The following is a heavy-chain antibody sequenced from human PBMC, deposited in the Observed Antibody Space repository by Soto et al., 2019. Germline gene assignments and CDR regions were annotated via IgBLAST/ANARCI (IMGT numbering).Heavy chain of an antibody. D-gene: IGHD3-22*01. V-gene: IGHV1-69*13. CDR2: IIPIFGTA. CDR1: GGTFSSYA. CDR3: ARSEKIADYYDSSGYYDAFDI. J-gene: IGHJ3*02. Sequence: GASVKVSCKASGGTFSSYASSWVRQAPGQGLEWMGGIIPIFGTANYAQKFQGRVTITADESTSTAYMELSSLRSEDTAVYYCARSEKIADYYDSSGYYDAFDIWGQGTMVTVSS.